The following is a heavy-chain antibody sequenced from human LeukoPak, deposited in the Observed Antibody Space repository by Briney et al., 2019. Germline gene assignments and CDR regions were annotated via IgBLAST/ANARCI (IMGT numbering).Heavy chain of an antibody. CDR2: IYYSGST. CDR1: GGSISSYY. V-gene: IGHV4-59*01. J-gene: IGHJ4*02. D-gene: IGHD6-13*01. Sequence: SETLSLTCTVSGGSISSYYWSWIRQPPGKGLEWIGYIYYSGSTNYNPSLKSRVSISVDTSKNQFSLKLSSVTAADTAVYFCARVDAAAVGFYFDNWGQGTLVTVSS. CDR3: ARVDAAAVGFYFDN.